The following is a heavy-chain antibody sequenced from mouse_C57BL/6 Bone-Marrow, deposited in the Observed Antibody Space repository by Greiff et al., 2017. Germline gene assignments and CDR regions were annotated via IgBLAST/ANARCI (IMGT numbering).Heavy chain of an antibody. Sequence: EVQLQQSGPELVKPGASVKISCKASGYSFTGYYMNWVKQSPEKSLEWIGEINPSTGGTTYNQKFKAKATLTVDKSSSTAYMQLKSLTSEDSAVYYCARLRYYGSDWYFDGWGTGTTVTVSS. J-gene: IGHJ1*03. CDR3: ARLRYYGSDWYFDG. D-gene: IGHD1-1*01. CDR2: INPSTGGT. CDR1: GYSFTGYY. V-gene: IGHV1-42*01.